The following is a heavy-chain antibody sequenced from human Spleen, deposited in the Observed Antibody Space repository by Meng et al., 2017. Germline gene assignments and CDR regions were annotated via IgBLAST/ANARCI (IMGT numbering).Heavy chain of an antibody. CDR3: AKDYSSGWYDY. CDR1: GFTFSSYT. CDR2: ISGSDGNT. J-gene: IGHJ4*02. Sequence: GESLKISCAASGFTFSSYTMSWVRQAPGKGLEWVSVISGSDGNTYYVDSVKGRFTISRDNSKNTLDLQMTGLRVEDTAIYYCAKDYSSGWYDYWGQGTLVTVSS. V-gene: IGHV3-23*01. D-gene: IGHD6-19*01.